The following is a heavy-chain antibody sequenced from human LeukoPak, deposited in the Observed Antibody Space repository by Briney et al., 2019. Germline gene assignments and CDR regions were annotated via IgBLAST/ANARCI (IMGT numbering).Heavy chain of an antibody. CDR1: GGSFSGYY. CDR3: ARRRYYYGSGTLDY. Sequence: SETLSLTCAVYGGSFSGYYWSWIRQSPGKGLEWIGEINHSGSTNYNPSLKSRVTISVDTSKNQFSLKLSSVTAADTAVYYCARRRYYYGSGTLDYWGQGTLVTVSS. D-gene: IGHD3-10*01. V-gene: IGHV4-34*01. J-gene: IGHJ4*02. CDR2: INHSGST.